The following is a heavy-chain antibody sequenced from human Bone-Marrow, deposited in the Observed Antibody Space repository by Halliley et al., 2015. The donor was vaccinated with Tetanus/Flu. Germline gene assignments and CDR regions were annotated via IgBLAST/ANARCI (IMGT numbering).Heavy chain of an antibody. Sequence: QLVQSGAEVRKSGEPLKISCKGSGYSFSNHWIAWVRQRPGRGLEWMGIIYPGDSDTSYSPSFEGQVTMSADKSANTAYLHWNALKASDTAVYYCLRRRGGAWYFDFWGQGTLVTVSS. CDR2: IYPGDSDT. D-gene: IGHD6-19*01. CDR1: GYSFSNHW. V-gene: IGHV5-51*03. J-gene: IGHJ4*02. CDR3: LRRRGGAWYFDF.